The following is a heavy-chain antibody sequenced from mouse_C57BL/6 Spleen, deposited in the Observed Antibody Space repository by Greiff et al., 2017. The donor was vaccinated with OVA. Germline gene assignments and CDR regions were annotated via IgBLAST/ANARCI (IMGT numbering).Heavy chain of an antibody. J-gene: IGHJ4*01. V-gene: IGHV1-59*01. CDR2: IDPSDSYT. Sequence: QVQLQQSGAELVRPGTSVKLSCKASGYTFTSYWMHWVKQRPGQGLEWIGVIDPSDSYTNYNQKFKGKATLTVDTSSSTAYMPLSILTSEDSAVYYCARDSKSYAMDYWGQGTSVTVSS. CDR1: GYTFTSYW. CDR3: ARDSKSYAMDY.